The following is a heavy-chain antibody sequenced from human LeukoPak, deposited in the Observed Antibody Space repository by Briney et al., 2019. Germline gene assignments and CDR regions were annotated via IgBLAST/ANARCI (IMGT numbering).Heavy chain of an antibody. D-gene: IGHD2-21*01. CDR3: ARWLAYCGGDCYLYGMDV. J-gene: IGHJ6*02. CDR1: GGSISSYY. V-gene: IGHV4-59*01. Sequence: SETLSLTCTVSGGSISSYYWSWIRQPPGKGLEWIGYIYYSGSTNYNPSLKSRVTISVDTSKNQFSLKLSSVTAADTAVYYCARWLAYCGGDCYLYGMDVWGQGTTVTVSS. CDR2: IYYSGST.